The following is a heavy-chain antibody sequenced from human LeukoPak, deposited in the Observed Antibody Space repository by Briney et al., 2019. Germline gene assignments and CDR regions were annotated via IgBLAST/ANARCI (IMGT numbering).Heavy chain of an antibody. D-gene: IGHD4-17*01. CDR3: ARGYTVTTLKLNYYYYYMDV. CDR2: IYYSGST. CDR1: GVSISSSSYY. Sequence: SETLSLTCTVSGVSISSSSYYWGWIRQPPGKGLEWIGSIYYSGSTYYNPSLKSRVTISVDTSKNQFSLKLSSATAADTAVYYCARGYTVTTLKLNYYYYYMDVWGKGTTVTVSS. J-gene: IGHJ6*03. V-gene: IGHV4-39*07.